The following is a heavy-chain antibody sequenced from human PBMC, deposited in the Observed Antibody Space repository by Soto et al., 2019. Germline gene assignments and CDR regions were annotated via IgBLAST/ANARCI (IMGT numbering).Heavy chain of an antibody. CDR2: IYYSGST. Sequence: SETLSLTCTFSGDSISSSTYFLGWVRQPPGKGLEWIGSIYYSGSTYYNPSLKSRVTISVDTSKHHFSLKLSSVTAADTAVYYCARHLGEAYFDYWGQGTLVTVSS. J-gene: IGHJ4*02. V-gene: IGHV4-39*01. CDR3: ARHLGEAYFDY. CDR1: GDSISSSTYF.